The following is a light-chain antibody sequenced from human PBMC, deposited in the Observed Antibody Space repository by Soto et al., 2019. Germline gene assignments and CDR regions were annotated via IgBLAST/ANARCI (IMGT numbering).Light chain of an antibody. CDR2: NND. J-gene: IGLJ2*01. V-gene: IGLV1-44*01. CDR3: AAWDDSLNAVV. CDR1: SSNIGRNP. Sequence: QSVLTQPPSASGTPGQRVTVSCSGSSSNIGRNPVNWYQQLPGTAPKLLIYNNDQRPSGVPERFSGSKSGTSASLANSGLQSEDEADYYCAAWDDSLNAVVFGGGTKVTVL.